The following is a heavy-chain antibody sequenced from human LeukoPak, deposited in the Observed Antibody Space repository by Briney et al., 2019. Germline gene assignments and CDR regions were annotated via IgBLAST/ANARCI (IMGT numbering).Heavy chain of an antibody. CDR3: ARDAGGIAVD. Sequence: GGSLRLSCAASGFTFRSYWMSWVRQAPGKGLEWVANIKQDGSEKYYVDSVKGRFTISRDNSKNTLYLQMNSLRAEDTAVYYCARDAGGIAVDWGQGTLVTVSS. CDR2: IKQDGSEK. CDR1: GFTFRSYW. D-gene: IGHD6-19*01. V-gene: IGHV3-7*01. J-gene: IGHJ4*02.